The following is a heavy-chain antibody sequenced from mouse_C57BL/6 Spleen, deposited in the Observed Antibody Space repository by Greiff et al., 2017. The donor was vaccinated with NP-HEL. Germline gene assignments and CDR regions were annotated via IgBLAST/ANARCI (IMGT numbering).Heavy chain of an antibody. Sequence: VQRVESGPGLVQPSQSLSITCTVSGFSLTSYGVHWVRQSPGKGLEWLGVIWSGGSTDYNAAFISRLSISKDNSKSQVFFKMNSLQADDTAIYDCARNSLTTVVAMDYWGQGTSVTVAA. CDR3: ARNSLTTVVAMDY. J-gene: IGHJ4*01. V-gene: IGHV2-2*01. D-gene: IGHD1-1*01. CDR2: IWSGGST. CDR1: GFSLTSYG.